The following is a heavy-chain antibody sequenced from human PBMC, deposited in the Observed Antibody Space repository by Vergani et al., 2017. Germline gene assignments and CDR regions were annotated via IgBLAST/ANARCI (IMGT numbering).Heavy chain of an antibody. CDR3: ARDTAMAAVYYYYYGMDV. V-gene: IGHV1-18*04. J-gene: IGHJ6*02. CDR2: ISAYNGNT. D-gene: IGHD5-18*01. Sequence: QVQLVQSGAEVKKPGASVKVSCKASGYTFTSYGISWVRQAPGQGLEWMGWISAYNGNTNYAQKLKGRVTMTTDTSTSTAYMELRSLRSDDTAVYYCARDTAMAAVYYYYYGMDVWGQGTTVTVSS. CDR1: GYTFTSYG.